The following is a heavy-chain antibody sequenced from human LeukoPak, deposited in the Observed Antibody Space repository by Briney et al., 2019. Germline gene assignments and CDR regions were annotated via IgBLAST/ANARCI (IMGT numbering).Heavy chain of an antibody. V-gene: IGHV6-1*01. D-gene: IGHD6-19*01. J-gene: IGHJ4*02. CDR3: ARDKCQRMQWLVLFDY. CDR2: TYYRSKWYN. Sequence: SQTLSLTCAISGDSVSSNSDAWNWIRQSPSRGFEWLGRTYYRSKWYNDYAVSVKSRITINPDTSKNQFSLQLNSVTPEDTAVYYCARDKCQRMQWLVLFDYWGQGTLVTVSS. CDR1: GDSVSSNSDA.